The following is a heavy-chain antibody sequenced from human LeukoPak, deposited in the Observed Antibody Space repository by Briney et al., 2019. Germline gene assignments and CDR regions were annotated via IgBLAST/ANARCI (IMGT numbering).Heavy chain of an antibody. V-gene: IGHV3-23*01. D-gene: IGHD4-23*01. J-gene: IGHJ4*02. CDR2: ISGSGGST. CDR1: EFTFNNAW. Sequence: GGSLKLSCAASEFTFNNAWMSWVRQAPGKGLEWVSAISGSGGSTYYADSVKGRFTISRDNSKNTLYLQMNSLRAEDTAVYYCAIYGGNSGTFDYWGQGTLVTVSS. CDR3: AIYGGNSGTFDY.